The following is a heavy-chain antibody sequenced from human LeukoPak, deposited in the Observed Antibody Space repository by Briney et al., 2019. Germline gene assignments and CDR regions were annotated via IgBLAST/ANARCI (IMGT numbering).Heavy chain of an antibody. D-gene: IGHD2-15*01. V-gene: IGHV3-30*02. CDR2: IRYDGSNK. J-gene: IGHJ4*02. CDR3: AKDRSHCSGGSCYWGHLDY. CDR1: GFTFSSYG. Sequence: GGSLRLSCAASGFTFSSYGMHWVRQAPGKGLEWVAFIRYDGSNKYYADSVKGRFTISRDNSKNTLYLQMNSLRGADTGVYYCAKDRSHCSGGSCYWGHLDYWGQGTLVTVSS.